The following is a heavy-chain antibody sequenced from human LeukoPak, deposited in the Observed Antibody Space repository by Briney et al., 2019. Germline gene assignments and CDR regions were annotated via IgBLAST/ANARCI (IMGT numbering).Heavy chain of an antibody. CDR2: ISYDGSNK. CDR3: ARAFIPHFCSSTSCFNYYYYMDV. Sequence: GGSLRLSCAASGFTFSSYGMHWVRQAPGKGLEWVAVISYDGSNKYYADSVKGRFTISRDNSKNTLYLQMNSLRAEDTAVYYCARAFIPHFCSSTSCFNYYYYMDVWGKGTTVTVSS. D-gene: IGHD2-2*01. V-gene: IGHV3-30*03. CDR1: GFTFSSYG. J-gene: IGHJ6*03.